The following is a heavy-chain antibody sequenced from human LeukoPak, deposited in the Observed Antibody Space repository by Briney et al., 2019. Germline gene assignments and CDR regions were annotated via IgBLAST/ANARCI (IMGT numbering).Heavy chain of an antibody. CDR3: ARDIRPRYCSGGSCYSGSYWYFDL. CDR1: GFTFSSYS. CDR2: ISSSSSTI. D-gene: IGHD2-15*01. V-gene: IGHV3-48*04. Sequence: GGSLRLSCAASGFTFSSYSMNWVRQAPGKGLEWVSYISSSSSTIYYADSVKGRFTIYRDNAKNSLYLQMNSLRAEDKAVYYCARDIRPRYCSGGSCYSGSYWYFDLWGRGTLVTVSS. J-gene: IGHJ2*01.